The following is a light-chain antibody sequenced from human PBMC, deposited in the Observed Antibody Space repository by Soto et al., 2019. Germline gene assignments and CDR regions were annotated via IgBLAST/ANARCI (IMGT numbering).Light chain of an antibody. CDR1: QTISGW. Sequence: DIQMTQSPSTLSAFVGDRVTITCRASQTISGWLAWYQQKPGKAPHLLIYRTSSLESGVPSRFGGSGSGTDFTLTIDNLQPDEFATYYCQQYNSDSVFGQGTKLEMK. CDR2: RTS. J-gene: IGKJ2*01. CDR3: QQYNSDSV. V-gene: IGKV1-5*03.